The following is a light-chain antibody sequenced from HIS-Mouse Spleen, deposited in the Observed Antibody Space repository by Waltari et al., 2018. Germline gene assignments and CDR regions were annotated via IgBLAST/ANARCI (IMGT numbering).Light chain of an antibody. CDR3: CSYAGSYTYV. J-gene: IGLJ1*01. CDR1: SSDVGAYNS. CDR2: DVS. V-gene: IGLV2-11*01. Sequence: QSALTQPRSVSGSPGQSGTISCTGTSSDVGAYNSAPGYQQHPGKAPKLMIYDVSKRPSGVPDRFSGSKSGNTASLTISGLQAEDEADYYCCSYAGSYTYVFGTGTKVTVL.